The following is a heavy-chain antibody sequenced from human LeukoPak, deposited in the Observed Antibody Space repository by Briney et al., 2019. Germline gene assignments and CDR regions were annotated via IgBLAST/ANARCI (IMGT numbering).Heavy chain of an antibody. V-gene: IGHV4-34*01. D-gene: IGHD6-13*01. Sequence: PSETLSLTCAVYGGSFSGYYWSWIRQPPGKGLEWIGEINHSGSTNYNPSLKSRVTISVDTSKNQFSLKLSSVTAADTAVYYCARGLGSSSFWGQGTLVTVSS. J-gene: IGHJ4*02. CDR1: GGSFSGYY. CDR2: INHSGST. CDR3: ARGLGSSSF.